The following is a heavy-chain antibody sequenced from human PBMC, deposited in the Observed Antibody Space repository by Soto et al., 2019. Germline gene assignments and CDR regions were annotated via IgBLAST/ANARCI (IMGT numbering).Heavy chain of an antibody. CDR2: INSDGSST. D-gene: IGHD3-3*01. CDR3: ARGPYQKNNYDEAPGDYYYYMDV. V-gene: IGHV3-74*01. CDR1: GFTFSSYW. Sequence: PGGSLRLSCAASGFTFSSYWMHWVRQAPGKGLVWVSRINSDGSSTSYADSVKGRFTISRDNAKNTLYLQMNSLRAEDTAVYYCARGPYQKNNYDEAPGDYYYYMDVWGKGTTVTVSS. J-gene: IGHJ6*03.